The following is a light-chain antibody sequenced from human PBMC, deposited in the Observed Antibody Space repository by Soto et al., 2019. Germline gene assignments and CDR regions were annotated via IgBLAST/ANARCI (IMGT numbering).Light chain of an antibody. V-gene: IGKV3-11*01. CDR1: QSVSSF. Sequence: NVVTQSPAALSLSPSERATLSCRASQSVSSFLAWYQQKPGQAPRLLIYDASNRATGIPARFSGSGSGTDFTLTISSLEPEDFAVYYCQQRSNWPITFGQGTRLEIK. CDR2: DAS. CDR3: QQRSNWPIT. J-gene: IGKJ5*01.